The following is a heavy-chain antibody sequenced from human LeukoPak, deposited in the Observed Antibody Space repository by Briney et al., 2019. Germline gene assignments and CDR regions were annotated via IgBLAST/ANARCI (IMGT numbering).Heavy chain of an antibody. CDR1: GFSFSVYY. Sequence: GGSLRLSCAASGFSFSVYYMAWVRQAPGKGLEWVGLSRNKENRYSTEYGASVKGRVTISRGDSKNLMYLEMKSLKSEDTAVYYCVREYFGGYDYWGQGTLVTVPS. D-gene: IGHD2-15*01. J-gene: IGHJ4*02. CDR3: VREYFGGYDY. V-gene: IGHV3-72*01. CDR2: SRNKENRYST.